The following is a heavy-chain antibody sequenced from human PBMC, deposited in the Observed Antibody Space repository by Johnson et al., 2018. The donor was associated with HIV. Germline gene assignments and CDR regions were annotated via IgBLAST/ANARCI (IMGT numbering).Heavy chain of an antibody. CDR3: AREMAWEDAFDI. Sequence: QVQLVESGGGLVKPGGSLRLSCAASGFTFSDYYMNWMRQAPGKGLEWLSYISSSGTAKYYADSVKGRFTISRDNAKNSLYLQMNSLRAEDTAVYYCAREMAWEDAFDIWGQGTNVTVSS. CDR2: ISSSGTAK. J-gene: IGHJ3*02. CDR1: GFTFSDYY. V-gene: IGHV3-11*04. D-gene: IGHD5-24*01.